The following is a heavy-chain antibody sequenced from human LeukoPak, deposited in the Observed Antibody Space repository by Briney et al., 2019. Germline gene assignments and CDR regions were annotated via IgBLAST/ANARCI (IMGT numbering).Heavy chain of an antibody. V-gene: IGHV3-13*01. Sequence: GGSLRLSCAASGFTFSSYDMHWVRQATGKGLEWVSAIGTAGDTYYPGSVKGRFTISRENAKNSLYLQMNSLRAGDTAVYYCARGGPSSWYFAGYMDVWGKGTTVTVSS. CDR3: ARGGPSSWYFAGYMDV. CDR2: IGTAGDT. D-gene: IGHD6-13*01. J-gene: IGHJ6*03. CDR1: GFTFSSYD.